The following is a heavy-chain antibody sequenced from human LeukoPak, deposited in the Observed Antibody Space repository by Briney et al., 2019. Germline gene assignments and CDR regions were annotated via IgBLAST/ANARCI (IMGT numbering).Heavy chain of an antibody. J-gene: IGHJ5*02. Sequence: SETLSLTCTVSGVSISSYYWIWIRQPPGKGREWIGYIYYSGSTNYNPSLKSRVTISVDTSKNQFSLKLSSVTAADTAVYYCARLSYYDFWSPNWFDPWGQGTLVTVSS. CDR2: IYYSGST. V-gene: IGHV4-59*01. CDR1: GVSISSYY. D-gene: IGHD3-3*01. CDR3: ARLSYYDFWSPNWFDP.